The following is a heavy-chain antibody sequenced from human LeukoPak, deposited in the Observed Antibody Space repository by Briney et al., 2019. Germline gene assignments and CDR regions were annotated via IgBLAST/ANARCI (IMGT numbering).Heavy chain of an antibody. D-gene: IGHD3-9*01. CDR3: ASYHILTGYRGSFDY. V-gene: IGHV4-61*08. CDR2: IYYSGST. CDR1: GGSISSGGYY. Sequence: SETLSLTCTVSGGSISSGGYYWSWIRQPPGKGLEWIGYIYYSGSTNYNPSLKSRVTISVDTSKNQFSLKLSSVTAADTAVYYCASYHILTGYRGSFDYWGQGTLVTVSS. J-gene: IGHJ4*02.